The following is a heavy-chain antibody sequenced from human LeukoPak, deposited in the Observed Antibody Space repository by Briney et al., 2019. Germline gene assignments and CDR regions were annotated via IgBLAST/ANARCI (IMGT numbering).Heavy chain of an antibody. CDR2: IYYSGST. CDR3: ARHAVTIFGVVSATHFDY. V-gene: IGHV4-39*01. Sequence: PSETLSLTCTVSGGSISSSSYYWGWIRQPPGKGLEWIGSIYYSGSTHHNPSLKSRVTISVDTSKNQFSLKLSSVTAADTAVYYCARHAVTIFGVVSATHFDYWGQGTLVTVSS. CDR1: GGSISSSSYY. D-gene: IGHD3-3*01. J-gene: IGHJ4*02.